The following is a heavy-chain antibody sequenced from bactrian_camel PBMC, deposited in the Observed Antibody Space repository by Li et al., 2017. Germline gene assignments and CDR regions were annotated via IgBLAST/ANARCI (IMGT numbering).Heavy chain of an antibody. J-gene: IGHJ6*01. V-gene: IGHV3S31*01. Sequence: VQLVESGGGSVQAGGSLRLSCTASGFTFTSFTMNWVRQAPGKGLEWVASINSGGDTTYYVDSVKGRFTISRDNAKNTLDLQMNNLKPEDTSMYYCAADTRCGCGAGYWRVGFPFGSRGQGTQVTVS. D-gene: IGHD5*01. CDR3: AADTRCGCGAGYWRVGFPFGS. CDR2: INSGGDTT. CDR1: GFTFTSFT.